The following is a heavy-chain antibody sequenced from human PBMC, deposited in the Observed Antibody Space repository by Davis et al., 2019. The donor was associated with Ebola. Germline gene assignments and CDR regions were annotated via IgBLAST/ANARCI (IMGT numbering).Heavy chain of an antibody. CDR1: GYTFTSYG. CDR2: ISAYNGNT. V-gene: IGHV1-18*01. CDR3: ARGLRFLEWLLMGHDAFDI. D-gene: IGHD3-3*01. J-gene: IGHJ3*02. Sequence: ASVKVSCKASGYTFTSYGISWVRQAPGQGLEWMGWISAYNGNTNYAQKLQGRVTMTTDTSTSTAYMELRSLRSDDTAVYYCARGLRFLEWLLMGHDAFDIWGQRTMVTVSS.